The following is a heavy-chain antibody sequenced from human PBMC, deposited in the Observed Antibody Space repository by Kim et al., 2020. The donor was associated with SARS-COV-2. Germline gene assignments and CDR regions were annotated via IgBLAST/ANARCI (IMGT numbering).Heavy chain of an antibody. CDR2: IYYSGST. D-gene: IGHD5-12*01. J-gene: IGHJ4*02. CDR3: RGYDFHPFDY. V-gene: IGHV4-39*01. Sequence: SETLSLTCTVSGDSISSSSYYWGWIRQPPGKGLEWIGSIYYSGSTYYNPSLKSRVTISVDTSKNQFSLKLSSVTAADTAVYYCRGYDFHPFDYWGQGTLVTVSS. CDR1: GDSISSSSYY.